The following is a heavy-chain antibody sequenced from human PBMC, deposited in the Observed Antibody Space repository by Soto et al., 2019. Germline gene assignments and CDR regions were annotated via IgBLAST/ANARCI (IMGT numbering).Heavy chain of an antibody. Sequence: EVQLLESGGGLVQPGGSLRLSCAASGFTFSSYAMCWVRQAPGRGPEWVSSIRGGGDPTYYAQSVRGRFTISRDNSRNTLYLQINSLRAEDTAVYYCAKATTTVTALVSFDVWGQGTRVTVSS. CDR3: AKATTTVTALVSFDV. CDR1: GFTFSSYA. CDR2: IRGGGDPT. J-gene: IGHJ3*01. D-gene: IGHD4-17*01. V-gene: IGHV3-23*01.